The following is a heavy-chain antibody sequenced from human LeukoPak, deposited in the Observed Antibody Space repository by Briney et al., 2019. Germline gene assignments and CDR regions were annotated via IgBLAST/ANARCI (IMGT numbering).Heavy chain of an antibody. V-gene: IGHV3-30*04. CDR1: GFTFSSYS. D-gene: IGHD3-16*01. CDR3: AREGGDMDV. CDR2: ISYDGSTK. J-gene: IGHJ6*02. Sequence: PGRSLRLSCAASGFTFSSYSMHWVRQAPGKGLEWVTFISYDGSTKIYADSVKGRFTISRDNSKNMLCLQMNSLTTEDTAVYYCAREGGDMDVWGQGTTVTVSS.